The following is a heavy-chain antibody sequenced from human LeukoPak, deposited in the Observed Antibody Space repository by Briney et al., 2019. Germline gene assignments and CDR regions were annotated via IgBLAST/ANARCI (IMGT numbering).Heavy chain of an antibody. D-gene: IGHD3-10*01. J-gene: IGHJ4*02. CDR3: AKDDFRGRTGY. V-gene: IGHV3-23*01. CDR2: ISGSGGST. CDR1: GFTFSSYA. Sequence: SGGSLRLSCAAFGFTFSSYAMSWVRQAPGKGLEWVSAISGSGGSTYYADSVKGRFTISRDNSKNTLYLQMNSLRAEDTAVYYCAKDDFRGRTGYWGQGTLVTVSS.